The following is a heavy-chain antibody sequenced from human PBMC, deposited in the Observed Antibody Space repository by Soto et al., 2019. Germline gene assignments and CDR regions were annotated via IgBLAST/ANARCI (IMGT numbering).Heavy chain of an antibody. CDR2: INHSGST. CDR3: ARGPLDFLYDYMDV. V-gene: IGHV4-34*01. J-gene: IGHJ6*03. CDR1: GGSFSGYY. D-gene: IGHD3-3*01. Sequence: SETLSLTCAVYGGSFSGYYWSWIRQPPGKGLEWIGEINHSGSTNYNPSLKSRVTISVDTSKNQFSLKLSSVTAADTAVYYCARGPLDFLYDYMDVWGKGTTVTVSS.